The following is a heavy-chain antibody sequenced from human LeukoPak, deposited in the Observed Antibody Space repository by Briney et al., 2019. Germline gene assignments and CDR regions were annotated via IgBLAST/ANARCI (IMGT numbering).Heavy chain of an antibody. CDR1: GFTVSTYY. V-gene: IGHV3-23*01. Sequence: GGSLRLSCAASGFTVSTYYMSWVRQAPGKGLEWVSAISGGGSTYYADSVKGRFTISRDNSKNTLYLQMNSLRAEDTAVYYCAKGQAAMVFGGQGTLVTVSS. CDR3: AKGQAAMVF. CDR2: ISGGGST. J-gene: IGHJ4*02. D-gene: IGHD5-18*01.